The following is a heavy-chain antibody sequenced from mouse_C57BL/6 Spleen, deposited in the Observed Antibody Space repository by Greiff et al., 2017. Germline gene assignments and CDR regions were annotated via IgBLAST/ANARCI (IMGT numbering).Heavy chain of an antibody. J-gene: IGHJ4*01. CDR2: IYPGNSDT. D-gene: IGHD4-1*01. Sequence: EVQLQQSGTVLARPGASVKMSCKTSGYTFTSYWMHWVKQRPGQGLEWIGAIYPGNSDTSYNPKFKGQAKLTAVPSASTAYIELSSLTNEDSAVYYCTRNWLYAMDYWGQGTSVTVSS. V-gene: IGHV1-5*01. CDR3: TRNWLYAMDY. CDR1: GYTFTSYW.